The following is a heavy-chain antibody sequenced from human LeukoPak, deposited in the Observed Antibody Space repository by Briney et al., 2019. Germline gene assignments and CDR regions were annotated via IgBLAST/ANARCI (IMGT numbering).Heavy chain of an antibody. CDR3: ARLRRGYGSGRAYMDV. V-gene: IGHV4-34*01. CDR2: INHSGST. Sequence: SETLSLTCAVYAGSFSGYYWCWIRQPPAKGLEWIGAINHSGSTNYNPSLKSRVTISVDTSKNQFSLKLSSVTAADTAVYYCARLRRGYGSGRAYMDVWGKGTTVTVSS. J-gene: IGHJ6*03. D-gene: IGHD3-10*01. CDR1: AGSFSGYY.